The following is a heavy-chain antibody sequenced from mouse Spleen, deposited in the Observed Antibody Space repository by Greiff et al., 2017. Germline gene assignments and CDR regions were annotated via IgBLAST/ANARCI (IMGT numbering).Heavy chain of an antibody. Sequence: QVQLKESGPGLVAPSQSLSITCTISGFSLTSYGVHWVRQPPGKGLEWLVVIWSDGSTTYNSALKSRLSISKDNSKSQVFLKMNSLQTDDTAMYYCARHRYRYYYAMDYWGQGTSVTVSS. CDR2: IWSDGST. V-gene: IGHV2-6-1*01. J-gene: IGHJ4*01. CDR3: ARHRYRYYYAMDY. CDR1: GFSLTSYG. D-gene: IGHD2-14*01.